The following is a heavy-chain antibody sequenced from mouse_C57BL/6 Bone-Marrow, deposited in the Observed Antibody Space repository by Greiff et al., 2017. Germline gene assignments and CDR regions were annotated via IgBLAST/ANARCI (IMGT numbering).Heavy chain of an antibody. Sequence: VQLQQSGPELVKPGASVKISCKASGYTFTDYYMNWVKQSHGKSLEWIGDINPNNGGTSYNQKFKGKATLTVDKSSSTAYMELRSLTSEDSAVYYCARDGYFFDYWGQGTTLTGSS. V-gene: IGHV1-26*01. J-gene: IGHJ2*01. CDR3: ARDGYFFDY. CDR2: INPNNGGT. CDR1: GYTFTDYY. D-gene: IGHD2-3*01.